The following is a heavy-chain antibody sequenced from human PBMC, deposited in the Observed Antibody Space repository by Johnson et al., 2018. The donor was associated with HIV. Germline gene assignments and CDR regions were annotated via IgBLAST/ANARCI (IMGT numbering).Heavy chain of an antibody. CDR1: GFTFSSYG. Sequence: QVQLVEYGGGVVQPGGSLRLSCAASGFTFSSYGMYWVRQAPGKGLEWVAFIRYDGSNKYYADSVKGRFTISRDNSKNTLYLQMNSLRAEDTAVYYCALYPPDAFDIWGQGTMVTVSS. CDR3: ALYPPDAFDI. CDR2: IRYDGSNK. V-gene: IGHV3-30*02. D-gene: IGHD5/OR15-5a*01. J-gene: IGHJ3*02.